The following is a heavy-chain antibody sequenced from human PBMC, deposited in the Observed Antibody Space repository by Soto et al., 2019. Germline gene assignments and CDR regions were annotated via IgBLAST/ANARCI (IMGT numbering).Heavy chain of an antibody. D-gene: IGHD1-1*01. CDR3: ASGAVQDYYYYMDV. CDR1: GYSFTSYW. CDR2: IYPGDSDT. J-gene: IGHJ6*03. V-gene: IGHV5-51*01. Sequence: GESLKISCKGSGYSFTSYWIGWVRQMPGKGLEWMGIIYPGDSDTRYSPSFQGQVTISADKSISTAYLHWRGLKSSDTAMYYCASGAVQDYYYYMDVWGKGTTVTVSS.